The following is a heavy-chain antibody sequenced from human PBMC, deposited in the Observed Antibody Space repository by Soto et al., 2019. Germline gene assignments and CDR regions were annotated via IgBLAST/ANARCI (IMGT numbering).Heavy chain of an antibody. J-gene: IGHJ5*01. CDR1: GFTFDDYM. Sequence: GSLRLSCEASGFTFDDYMMHWVRQVPGKGLEWISLISWDGGSVDYADSIKGRFTVSRDNSKTSLYLHMHSLTTEDTGSYYCAKEGNGGSSLDSWGQGTLVTVSS. D-gene: IGHD1-26*01. CDR2: ISWDGGSV. CDR3: AKEGNGGSSLDS. V-gene: IGHV3-43*01.